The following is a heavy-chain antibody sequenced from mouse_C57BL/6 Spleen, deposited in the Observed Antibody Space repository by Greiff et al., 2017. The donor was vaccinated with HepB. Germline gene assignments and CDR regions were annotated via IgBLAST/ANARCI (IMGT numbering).Heavy chain of an antibody. CDR1: GYTFTDYN. CDR2: INPNNGGT. V-gene: IGHV1-18*01. CDR3: ARSPYYSNYEDWYFDV. Sequence: VQLQQSGPELVKPGASVKIPCKASGYTFTDYNMDWVKQSHGKSLEWIGDINPNNGGTIYNQKFKGKATLTVDKSSSTAYMELRSLTSEDTAVYYCARSPYYSNYEDWYFDVWGTGTTVTVSS. D-gene: IGHD2-5*01. J-gene: IGHJ1*03.